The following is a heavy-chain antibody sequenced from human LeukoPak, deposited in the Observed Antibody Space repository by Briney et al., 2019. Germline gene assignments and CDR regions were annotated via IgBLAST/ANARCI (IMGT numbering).Heavy chain of an antibody. CDR2: ISSSSGAI. J-gene: IGHJ4*02. D-gene: IGHD3-22*01. V-gene: IGHV3-48*04. CDR1: GLIFSGYS. Sequence: PGGSLRLSCAASGLIFSGYSMNWVRQAPGKGLEWVSYISSSSGAIYYADSVKGRFTISRDNAKNSLYLQMNSLRAEDTAVYYCASGSGYYWYFDYWGQGTLVTVSS. CDR3: ASGSGYYWYFDY.